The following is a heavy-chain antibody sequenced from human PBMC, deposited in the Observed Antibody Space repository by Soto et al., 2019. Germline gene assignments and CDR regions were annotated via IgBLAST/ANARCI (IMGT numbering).Heavy chain of an antibody. CDR2: IIPIFGTA. CDR3: ASSSRFVLMVDAIKPKTPENYGMDV. J-gene: IGHJ6*02. D-gene: IGHD2-8*01. Sequence: QVQLVQSGAEVKKPGSSVKVSCKASGGTFSSYAISWVRQAPGQGLEWMGGIIPIFGTANYAQKFQGRVTITADESTSTADMELSSLRSEDTAVYYCASSSRFVLMVDAIKPKTPENYGMDVWGQGTTVTVSS. V-gene: IGHV1-69*01. CDR1: GGTFSSYA.